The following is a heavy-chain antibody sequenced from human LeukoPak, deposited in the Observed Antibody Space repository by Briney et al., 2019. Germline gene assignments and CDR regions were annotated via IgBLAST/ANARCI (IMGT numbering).Heavy chain of an antibody. V-gene: IGHV3-48*03. CDR3: ARKSSGLSPDYDY. CDR1: GFTFSSYA. Sequence: GGSLRLSCAASGFTFSSYAMSWVRQAPGKGLEWVSYISSSGSTIYYADSVKGRFTISRDNAKNSLYLQMNSLRAEDTAVYYCARKSSGLSPDYDYWGQGTLVTVSS. CDR2: ISSSGSTI. D-gene: IGHD6-19*01. J-gene: IGHJ4*02.